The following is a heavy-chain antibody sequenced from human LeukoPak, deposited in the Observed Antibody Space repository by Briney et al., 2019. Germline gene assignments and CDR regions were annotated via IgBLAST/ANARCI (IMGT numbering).Heavy chain of an antibody. Sequence: GGSLRLSCAASGFTFSSYAMSWVRQAPGKGLEWVAVISYDGSNKYYADSVKGRFTISRDNSKNTLYLQMNSLRAEDTAVYYCAKEDYYGSGSYLGYDYYYYYYGMDVWGQGTTVTVSS. V-gene: IGHV3-30*18. CDR3: AKEDYYGSGSYLGYDYYYYYYGMDV. J-gene: IGHJ6*02. D-gene: IGHD3-10*01. CDR2: ISYDGSNK. CDR1: GFTFSSYA.